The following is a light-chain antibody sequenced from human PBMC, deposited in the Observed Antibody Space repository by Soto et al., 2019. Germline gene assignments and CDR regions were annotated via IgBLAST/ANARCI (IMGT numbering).Light chain of an antibody. V-gene: IGKV3-15*01. CDR1: QSVSSN. Sequence: EIVMTQSPATLSVSPGERATLSCRASQSVSSNLAWYQQKPGQAPRLLIYGASTRATGIPYRFSGSGSGTEFTRTISSLQSEDFAVYYCPQYNNWPPVTFGGGTKVEIK. CDR2: GAS. CDR3: PQYNNWPPVT. J-gene: IGKJ4*01.